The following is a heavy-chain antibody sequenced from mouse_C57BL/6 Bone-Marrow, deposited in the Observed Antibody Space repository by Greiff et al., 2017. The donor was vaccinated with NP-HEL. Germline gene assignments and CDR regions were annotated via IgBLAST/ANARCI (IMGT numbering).Heavy chain of an antibody. V-gene: IGHV5-2*03. D-gene: IGHD1-1*01. Sequence: EVMLVESGGGLVQPGESLKLSCESNEYEFPSHDMSWVRKTPEKRLELVAAINSDGGSTYYPDTMERRVIISRDNTKKTLYLQMSSLRSEDTALYYCARQVYYYGSSLYWYFDVWGTGTTVTVSS. CDR3: ARQVYYYGSSLYWYFDV. CDR2: INSDGGST. J-gene: IGHJ1*03. CDR1: EYEFPSHD.